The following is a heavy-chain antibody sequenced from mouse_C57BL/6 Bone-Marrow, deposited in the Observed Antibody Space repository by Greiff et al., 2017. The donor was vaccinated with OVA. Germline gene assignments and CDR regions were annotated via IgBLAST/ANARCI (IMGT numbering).Heavy chain of an antibody. D-gene: IGHD6-1*01. CDR2: IDPSDSYT. CDR1: GYTFTSYW. J-gene: IGHJ4*01. Sequence: QVQLQQPGAELVRPGTSVKLSCKASGYTFTSYWMHWLKQRPGQGLEWIGVIDPSDSYTNYNQKFKGKATLTVDTSSSTAYMQLSSLTSEDSAVYYCARSSPFTRDYWGQGTSVTVSS. CDR3: ARSSPFTRDY. V-gene: IGHV1-59*01.